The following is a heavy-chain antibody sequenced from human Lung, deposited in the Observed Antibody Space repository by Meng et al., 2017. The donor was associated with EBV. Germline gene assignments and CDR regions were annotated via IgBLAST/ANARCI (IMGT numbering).Heavy chain of an antibody. CDR2: INHSGST. CDR3: AVTRYCSGGSCFDY. Sequence: QEQLQQGVAGLLKPSETLSLACAVYGGSFSGYYWSWIRQPPGKGLEWIGEINHSGSTNYNPSLKSRVTISVDTSKNQFSLKLSSVTAADTAVYYCAVTRYCSGGSCFDYWGQGTLVTVSS. CDR1: GGSFSGYY. J-gene: IGHJ4*02. V-gene: IGHV4-34*01. D-gene: IGHD2-15*01.